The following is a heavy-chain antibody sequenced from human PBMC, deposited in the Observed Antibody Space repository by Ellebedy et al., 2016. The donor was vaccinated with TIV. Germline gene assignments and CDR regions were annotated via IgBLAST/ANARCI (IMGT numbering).Heavy chain of an antibody. CDR1: GFTVNSNY. CDR3: ASETFNDVDLELWGLFDM. Sequence: GGSLRLSCVVSGFTVNSNYMSWVRQAPGKGLEWVSVISVGDSTYYADSVKGRFTISRDNSKNTLFLQMNSLRAEDTAVYYCASETFNDVDLELWGLFDMWGQGTTVTVSS. CDR2: ISVGDST. J-gene: IGHJ3*02. D-gene: IGHD3-16*01. V-gene: IGHV3-66*01.